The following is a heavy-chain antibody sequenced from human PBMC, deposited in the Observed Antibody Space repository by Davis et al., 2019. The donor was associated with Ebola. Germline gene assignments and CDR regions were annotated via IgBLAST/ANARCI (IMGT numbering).Heavy chain of an antibody. CDR1: GGTFSSYA. D-gene: IGHD3-10*01. CDR2: IIPILGIA. J-gene: IGHJ4*02. CDR3: SRMVRGVSGG. Sequence: SVKVSCKASGGTFSSYAISWVRQAPGQGLEWMGRIIPILGIANYAQKFQGRVTITADKSTTTAYMELSSLRSEDTAVYYCSRMVRGVSGGWGQGTLVTVSS. V-gene: IGHV1-69*04.